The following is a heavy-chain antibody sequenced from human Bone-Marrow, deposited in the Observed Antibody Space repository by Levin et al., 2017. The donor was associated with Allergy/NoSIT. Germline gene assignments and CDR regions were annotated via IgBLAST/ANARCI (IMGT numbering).Heavy chain of an antibody. CDR3: ARAAGNFRHDFDS. CDR2: LSYDGTTE. Sequence: LSLTCVGSGFTFENHGIHWVRQAPGKGLEWVSVLSYDGTTEYYADSVKGRLTMSRDNSKNTVYLQIQSLRLDDTAVYYCARAAGNFRHDFDSWGQGTLVTVSS. CDR1: GFTFENHG. J-gene: IGHJ4*01. D-gene: IGHD1-1*01. V-gene: IGHV3-30*03.